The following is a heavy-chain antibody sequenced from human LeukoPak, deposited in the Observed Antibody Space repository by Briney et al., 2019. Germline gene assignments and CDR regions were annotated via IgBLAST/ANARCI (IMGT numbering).Heavy chain of an antibody. V-gene: IGHV3-30*02. CDR3: AKDPTWAITTVTTYFDY. CDR2: IRYDGSNK. J-gene: IGHJ4*02. CDR1: GFTFSSYG. D-gene: IGHD4-17*01. Sequence: GGSLRLSCAASGFTFSSYGMHWVRQAPGKGLEWVAFIRYDGSNKYYADSVKGRFTISRDNSKNTLYLQMNSLRAEDTAVYYCAKDPTWAITTVTTYFDYWGQGTLVTVSS.